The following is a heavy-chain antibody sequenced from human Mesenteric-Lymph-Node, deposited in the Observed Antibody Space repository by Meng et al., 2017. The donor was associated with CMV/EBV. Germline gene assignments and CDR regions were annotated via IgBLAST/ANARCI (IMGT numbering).Heavy chain of an antibody. CDR1: GYTFTSYG. Sequence: ASVKVSCKASGYTFTSYGISWVRQAPGQGLEWMGWISAYNGNTNYAQKLQGRVTMTTDTSTSTAYMELSSLRSEDTAVYYCARGVESPYYYYGMDVWGQGTTVTVSS. CDR2: ISAYNGNT. J-gene: IGHJ6*02. CDR3: ARGVESPYYYYGMDV. D-gene: IGHD3-3*01. V-gene: IGHV1-18*01.